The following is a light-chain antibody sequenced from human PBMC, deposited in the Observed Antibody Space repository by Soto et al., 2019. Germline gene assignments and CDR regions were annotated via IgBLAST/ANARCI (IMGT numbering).Light chain of an antibody. J-gene: IGKJ4*01. CDR2: GAA. CDR3: QQYDNWPPT. V-gene: IGKV3-15*01. CDR1: QSVSSN. Sequence: EIVMTQSPATLSVSPGERATLSCRASQSVSSNLAWYQQKPGQAPRLFIYGAATRATGIPDRFSGSGSGTEFTLTISSLQSEDFAVYFCQQYDNWPPTFGGGTKVESK.